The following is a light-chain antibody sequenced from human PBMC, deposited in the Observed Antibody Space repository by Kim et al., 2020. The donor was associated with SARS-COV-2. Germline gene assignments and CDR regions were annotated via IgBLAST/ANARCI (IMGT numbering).Light chain of an antibody. V-gene: IGLV3-19*01. Sequence: LGQSVRITCQGASLTSYYASWYQQKPGQAPVLVIYGKNNRPSGIPDRFSGSSSGNTASLTITGAQAEDEADYYCNSRDSSGNHLVFGGGTQLTVL. CDR3: NSRDSSGNHLV. CDR1: SLTSYY. CDR2: GKN. J-gene: IGLJ3*02.